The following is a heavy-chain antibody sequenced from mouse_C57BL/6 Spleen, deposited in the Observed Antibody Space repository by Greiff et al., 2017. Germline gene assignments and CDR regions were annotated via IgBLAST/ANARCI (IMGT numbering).Heavy chain of an antibody. V-gene: IGHV1-9*01. CDR1: GYTFTGYW. CDR2: ILPGSGST. J-gene: IGHJ2*01. Sequence: QVQLQQSGAELMKPGASVKLSCKATGYTFTGYWIEWVKQRPGHGLEWIGEILPGSGSTTYNEKFKGKATFTADTSSHTAYMQLGSLTTEDSAIYYCARLGYSNYDFDYWGQGTTLTVSS. CDR3: ARLGYSNYDFDY. D-gene: IGHD2-5*01.